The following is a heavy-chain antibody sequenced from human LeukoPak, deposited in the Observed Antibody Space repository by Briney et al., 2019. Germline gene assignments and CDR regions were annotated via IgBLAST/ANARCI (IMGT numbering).Heavy chain of an antibody. D-gene: IGHD6-13*01. J-gene: IGHJ6*02. V-gene: IGHV3-74*01. CDR1: GFTFSSYW. CDR2: INSDGSST. CDR3: ARGLIAAAATGYYYSYGMDV. Sequence: PGGSLRLSCAASGFTFSSYWMHWVRQAPGKGLVWVSRINSDGSSTSYADSVKGRFTISRDNAKNSVYLKMNSLRAEDSAVYYCARGLIAAAATGYYYSYGMDVWGQGTTVTVSS.